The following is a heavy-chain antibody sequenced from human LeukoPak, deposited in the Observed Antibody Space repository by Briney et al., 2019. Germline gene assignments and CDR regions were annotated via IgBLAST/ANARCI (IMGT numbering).Heavy chain of an antibody. CDR2: INHSGST. V-gene: IGHV4-39*07. D-gene: IGHD3-22*01. J-gene: IGHJ4*02. CDR1: GGSISSSSYY. CDR3: ARGPRYYYDSSGYYYGFYY. Sequence: SETLSLTCTVSGGSISSSSYYWSWIRQPPGKGLEWIGEINHSGSTNYNPSLKSRVTISVDTSKNQFSLKLNSVTAADTAVYYCARGPRYYYDSSGYYYGFYYWGQGTLVTVSS.